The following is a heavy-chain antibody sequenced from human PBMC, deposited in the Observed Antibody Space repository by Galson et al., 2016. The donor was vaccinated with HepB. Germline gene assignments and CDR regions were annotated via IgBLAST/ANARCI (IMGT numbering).Heavy chain of an antibody. CDR2: IFYTGIT. CDR3: ARGGLVNSYWYFDL. CDR1: GGSVSSGHYY. Sequence: ETLSLTCDISGGSVSSGHYYWSWIRQPPGQGLEWIGYIFYTGITNYNSSLKSRVTISVDTSKNQFSLKVNSVTAADTALYYCARGGLVNSYWYFDLWGRGTLVTVSS. V-gene: IGHV4-61*01. D-gene: IGHD3/OR15-3a*01. J-gene: IGHJ2*01.